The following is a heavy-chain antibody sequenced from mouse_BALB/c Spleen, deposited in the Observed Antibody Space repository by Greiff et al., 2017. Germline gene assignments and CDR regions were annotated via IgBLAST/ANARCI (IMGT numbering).Heavy chain of an antibody. D-gene: IGHD2-1*01. CDR3: ARGGDGNYPYAMDY. CDR1: GYTFTSYW. J-gene: IGHJ4*01. V-gene: IGHV1S81*02. Sequence: QVQLQQPGAELVKPGASVKLSCKASGYTFTSYWMHWVKQRPGQGLEWIGEINPSNGRTNYNEKFKSKATLTVDKSSSTAYMQLSSLTSEDSAVYYCARGGDGNYPYAMDYWGQGTSVTVSS. CDR2: INPSNGRT.